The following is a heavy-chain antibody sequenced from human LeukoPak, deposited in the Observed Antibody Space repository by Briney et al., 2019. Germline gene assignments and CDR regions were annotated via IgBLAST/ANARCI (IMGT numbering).Heavy chain of an antibody. V-gene: IGHV1-24*01. CDR3: ATPDSSSWHFAY. CDR2: FDPEDGET. J-gene: IGHJ4*02. CDR1: GYTLTELS. D-gene: IGHD6-13*01. Sequence: ASVKVSCKVSGYTLTELSMHWVRQAPGKGLEWMGGFDPEDGETIYAQKFQGRVTMTEDTSTDTAYMELSSLRSEDTAVYYCATPDSSSWHFAYWGQGTLVTVSS.